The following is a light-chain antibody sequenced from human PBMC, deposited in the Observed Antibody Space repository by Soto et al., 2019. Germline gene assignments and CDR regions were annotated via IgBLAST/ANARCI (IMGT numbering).Light chain of an antibody. CDR2: DAS. CDR3: QQQSSSPWT. V-gene: IGKV3-11*01. J-gene: IGKJ1*01. CDR1: QSVSSY. Sequence: IVLTHSPGPMSLSPCERATLSSMASQSVSSYLAWYQQQPGQAPRLLIYDASNRATGIPVRFSGSGSGTDYTLTISSLESEDFAVYYCQQQSSSPWTFGQGTKVDNK.